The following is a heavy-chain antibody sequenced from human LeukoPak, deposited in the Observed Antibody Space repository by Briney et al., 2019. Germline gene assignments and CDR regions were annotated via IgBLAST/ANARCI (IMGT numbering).Heavy chain of an antibody. J-gene: IGHJ4*02. CDR2: INPSGGTT. Sequence: ASVTVSCTASGYNFTRYLMHWVRQAPGQGLEWMGVINPSGGTTSYAQKFQGRVTMTRDTSTSTVYMYLSSLRSEDTAVYYCARDVKTAYYFEYWGQGTLVTVSS. CDR3: ARDVKTAYYFEY. D-gene: IGHD6-25*01. CDR1: GYNFTRYL. V-gene: IGHV1-46*01.